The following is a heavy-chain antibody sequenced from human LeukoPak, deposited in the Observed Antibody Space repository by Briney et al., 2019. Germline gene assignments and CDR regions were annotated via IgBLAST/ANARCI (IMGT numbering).Heavy chain of an antibody. CDR1: GGSISSSSYY. J-gene: IGHJ4*02. CDR3: ARGGYSYGDYFDY. Sequence: PSETLSLTCTVSGGSISSSSYYWGWIRQPPGKGLEWIGSIYYSGSTYYNPSLGSRLTISADTSKNHLSLKLSSVTAADTAVYYCARGGYSYGDYFDYWGQGTLVTVSS. D-gene: IGHD5-18*01. CDR2: IYYSGST. V-gene: IGHV4-39*02.